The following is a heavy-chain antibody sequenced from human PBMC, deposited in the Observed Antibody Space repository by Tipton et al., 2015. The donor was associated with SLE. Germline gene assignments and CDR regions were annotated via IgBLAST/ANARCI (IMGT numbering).Heavy chain of an antibody. CDR2: IYTSGST. CDR1: GGSISSGSYY. V-gene: IGHV4-61*02. D-gene: IGHD3-16*02. Sequence: TLSLTCTVSGGSISSGSYYWSWIRQPAGKGLEWVGRIYTSGSTNYNPSLKSRVTISVDTSQTQFSLKLTSVTAADTAVYYCARRDNFWGSYRRAHPYFDLWGQVALVTVSS. CDR3: ARRDNFWGSYRRAHPYFDL. J-gene: IGHJ4*02.